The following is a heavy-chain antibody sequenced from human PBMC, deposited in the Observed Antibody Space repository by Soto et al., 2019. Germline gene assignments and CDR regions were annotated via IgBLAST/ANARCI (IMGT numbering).Heavy chain of an antibody. D-gene: IGHD6-19*01. V-gene: IGHV3-30-3*01. J-gene: IGHJ4*02. CDR2: ISYDGIVK. CDR3: ARSSGYYQFDY. CDR1: GFTFSSYA. Sequence: QVQLVESGGGVVQPGRSLRLSCAASGFTFSSYAMHWVRQAPGKGLEWVTVISYDGIVKYFADSVKGRVTISRDNFKNILYLQMNSLRADDTAAYYCARSSGYYQFDYWGQGTLVTVSS.